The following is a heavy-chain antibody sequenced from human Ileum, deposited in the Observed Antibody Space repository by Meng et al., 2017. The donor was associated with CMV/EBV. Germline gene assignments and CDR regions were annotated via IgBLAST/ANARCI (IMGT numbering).Heavy chain of an antibody. V-gene: IGHV1-18*01. Sequence: VQPGKCGAEVKKTGAALKVSFKGSGYTFTNFAISWVRQAPGQGLEWMGWISTYNGETKLAQTCTYRVTMTRYQFTSTVYSMLRSLRSDDTAVYYCARDGVYGDPSGSWGQGTLVTVSS. J-gene: IGHJ5*02. CDR2: ISTYNGET. D-gene: IGHD4-17*01. CDR1: GYTFTNFA. CDR3: ARDGVYGDPSGS.